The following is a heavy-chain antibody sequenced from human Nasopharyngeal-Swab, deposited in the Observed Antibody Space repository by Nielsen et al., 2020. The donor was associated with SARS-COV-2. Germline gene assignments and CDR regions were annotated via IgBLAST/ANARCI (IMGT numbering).Heavy chain of an antibody. J-gene: IGHJ4*02. CDR3: ARVPSLYYYDSSGYYV. CDR2: ISGSGGST. V-gene: IGHV3-23*01. CDR1: GFSFSSYA. Sequence: GESLKISCAASGFSFSSYAMSWVRQAPGKGLEWVSAISGSGGSTYYADSVKGRFTISRDKSKNTLYLQMNSLRAEDTAVYYCARVPSLYYYDSSGYYVWGQGTLVTVSS. D-gene: IGHD3-22*01.